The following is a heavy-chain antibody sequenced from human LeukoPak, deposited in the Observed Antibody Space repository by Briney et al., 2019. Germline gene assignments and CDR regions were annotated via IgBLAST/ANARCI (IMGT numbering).Heavy chain of an antibody. CDR1: GGSFSGYY. Sequence: KPSETLSLTCAVYGGSFSGYYWSWIRQPPGKGLEWIGEINHSGSTNYNPSLKSRVTISVDTSKNQFSLKLSSVTAADTAVYYCARHPPPSPYYYGSGSYYGNWFDPWGQGTLVTVSS. V-gene: IGHV4-34*01. CDR3: ARHPPPSPYYYGSGSYYGNWFDP. CDR2: INHSGST. J-gene: IGHJ5*02. D-gene: IGHD3-10*01.